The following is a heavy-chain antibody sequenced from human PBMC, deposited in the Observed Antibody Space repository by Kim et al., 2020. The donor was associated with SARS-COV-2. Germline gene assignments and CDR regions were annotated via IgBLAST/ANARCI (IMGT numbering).Heavy chain of an antibody. V-gene: IGHV3-30-3*01. J-gene: IGHJ4*02. CDR3: ARGGSNYYGSLDF. Sequence: GGSLRLSCAASGFTFSSYVMHWVRQTPGKGLEWVAVISYDGSNAYYAGSVKGRFTISRDNSKNTLYLQVNSLRVEGTAVYYCARGGSNYYGSLDFWGQGT. CDR2: ISYDGSNA. CDR1: GFTFSSYV. D-gene: IGHD1-26*01.